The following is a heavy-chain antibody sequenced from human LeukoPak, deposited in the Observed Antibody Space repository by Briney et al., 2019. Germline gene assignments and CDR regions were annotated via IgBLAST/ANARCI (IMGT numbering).Heavy chain of an antibody. Sequence: PGGSLRLSCAASGFTFSSYWMHWVRQAPGKGLVWVSRIDTDGSSTTYADSVKGRFTISRDNAKNTLYLQMNSLRAEDTAIYYCTRGGTTFGYWGQGTLVSVSS. D-gene: IGHD1-1*01. CDR3: TRGGTTFGY. CDR2: IDTDGSST. J-gene: IGHJ4*02. V-gene: IGHV3-74*01. CDR1: GFTFSSYW.